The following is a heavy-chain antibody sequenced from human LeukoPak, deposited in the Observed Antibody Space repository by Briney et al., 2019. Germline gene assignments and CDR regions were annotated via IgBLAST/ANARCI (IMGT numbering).Heavy chain of an antibody. CDR2: IYYSGST. D-gene: IGHD4-17*01. J-gene: IGHJ4*02. Sequence: TSETLSPTCTVSGGSIRSCYWSWIRQPPGKGLEWIGYIYYSGSTNNNPSLKSRVTISVDTSKNQFSLKLSSVTAADTAVYYCARGAFYGDYYFDYWGQGTLVTVSS. V-gene: IGHV4-59*12. CDR3: ARGAFYGDYYFDY. CDR1: GGSIRSCY.